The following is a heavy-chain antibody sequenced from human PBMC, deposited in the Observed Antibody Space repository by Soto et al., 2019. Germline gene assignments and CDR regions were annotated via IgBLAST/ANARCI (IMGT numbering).Heavy chain of an antibody. D-gene: IGHD6-6*01. CDR3: ARGMAAARPVDY. Sequence: KTSETLSLTCAVYGGSFSGYYWSWIRQPPGKGLEWIGEINHSGSTNYNPSLKSRVTISVDTSKNQFSLKLSSVTAADTAVYYCARGMAAARPVDYWGQGTLVTVSS. CDR1: GGSFSGYY. V-gene: IGHV4-34*01. CDR2: INHSGST. J-gene: IGHJ4*02.